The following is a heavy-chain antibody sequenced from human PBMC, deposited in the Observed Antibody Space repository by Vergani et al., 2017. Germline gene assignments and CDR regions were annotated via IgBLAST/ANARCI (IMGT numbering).Heavy chain of an antibody. CDR1: GFTFSSYG. Sequence: QVQLVESGGGVVQPGRSLRLSCAASGFTFSSYGMHWVRQAPGKGLEWVAVISYDGSNKYYADSVKGRFTISRDNSKNTLYLQMNSLRAEDTAVYYCANLLTYDSSGYSGIVDYWGQGTLVTVSS. D-gene: IGHD3-22*01. CDR3: ANLLTYDSSGYSGIVDY. V-gene: IGHV3-30*18. J-gene: IGHJ4*02. CDR2: ISYDGSNK.